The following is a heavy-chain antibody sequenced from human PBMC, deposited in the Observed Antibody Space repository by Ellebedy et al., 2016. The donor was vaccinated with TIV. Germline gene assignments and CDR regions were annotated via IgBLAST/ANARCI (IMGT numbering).Heavy chain of an antibody. CDR1: GFTFNDAW. D-gene: IGHD3-10*01. J-gene: IGHJ4*02. CDR2: IRTKAYGGTT. CDR3: TRVRFGRYCVN. Sequence: GESLKISCAASGFTFNDAWMSWFRQAPGKGLEWVGFIRTKAYGGTTEYAASVKGRFTISRDDSKSIAYLQMNSLKTEDTAVYYCTRVRFGRYCVNWGQGTLVTVSS. V-gene: IGHV3-49*03.